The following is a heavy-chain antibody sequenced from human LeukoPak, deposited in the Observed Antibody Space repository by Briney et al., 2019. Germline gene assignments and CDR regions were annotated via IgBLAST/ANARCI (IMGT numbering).Heavy chain of an antibody. J-gene: IGHJ1*01. Sequence: PGGSLRLSCAASGFTFSSYAMHWVRQDPGKGLEWVALISYDGSNKYYADSVKARFIISRDNSKNTVYLQMNSLRAEDTAVYYCANKLIAAAGAEYFQHWGQGTLVTVSS. CDR3: ANKLIAAAGAEYFQH. V-gene: IGHV3-30*04. CDR1: GFTFSSYA. CDR2: ISYDGSNK. D-gene: IGHD6-13*01.